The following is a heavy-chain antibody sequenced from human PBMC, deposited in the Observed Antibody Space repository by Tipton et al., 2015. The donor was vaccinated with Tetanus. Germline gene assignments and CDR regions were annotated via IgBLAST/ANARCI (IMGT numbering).Heavy chain of an antibody. V-gene: IGHV4-30-4*01. J-gene: IGHJ3*02. D-gene: IGHD4-11*01. CDR1: GDSVSTGNFY. CDR3: ARNVYTVTNDAFDI. Sequence: LRLSCTVSGDSVSTGNFYWSWIRQPPGKGLEWIAFIHHSGLAFSKPSLKSRVSISIDTSQNQFSLRLTSATAADTAVYFCARNVYTVTNDAFDIWGHGTLVNVSS. CDR2: IHHSGLA.